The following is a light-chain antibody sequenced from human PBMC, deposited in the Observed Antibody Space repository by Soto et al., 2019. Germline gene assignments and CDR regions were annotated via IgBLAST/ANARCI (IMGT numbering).Light chain of an antibody. Sequence: EMVMTQSPATLSVSPGERATLSCRASQIIGANLAWYQQKPGQAPSLLIYGASTRATGIPARFSGSGSGTEFTLTISSLQSEDFAVYYCEQYNNRPQTFGQGTKVEIK. CDR3: EQYNNRPQT. J-gene: IGKJ1*01. CDR2: GAS. V-gene: IGKV3-15*01. CDR1: QIIGAN.